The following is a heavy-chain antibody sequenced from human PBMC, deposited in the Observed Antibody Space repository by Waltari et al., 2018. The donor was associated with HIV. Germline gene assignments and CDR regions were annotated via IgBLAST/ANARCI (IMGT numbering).Heavy chain of an antibody. V-gene: IGHV1-24*01. D-gene: IGHD1-26*01. CDR1: GYTITELS. J-gene: IGHJ6*02. CDR3: ATGGGTTSIQLYDLDV. Sequence: QVKLIQSEAEVKKPGASVKVSCKVFGYTITELSMHWVRQAPGKGLEWMGGFDPEDDETIYAQKFQGRVTMTEDTSTDSAYMELSSLTSEDTAVYYCATGGGTTSIQLYDLDVWGQGTTVTVSS. CDR2: FDPEDDET.